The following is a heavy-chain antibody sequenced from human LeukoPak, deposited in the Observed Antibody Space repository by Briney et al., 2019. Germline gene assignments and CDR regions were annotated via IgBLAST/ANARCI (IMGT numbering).Heavy chain of an antibody. CDR1: GFTFSSYW. Sequence: PGGSLRLSCAASGFTFSSYWMSWVRQAPGKGLEWVANLKQDGSEKYYVDSVKGRFTISRDNAKNSLYLQMNSLRAEDTAAYYCARERGLGYCSGGSCHIWFDPWGQGTLVTVSS. CDR2: LKQDGSEK. D-gene: IGHD2-15*01. V-gene: IGHV3-7*01. J-gene: IGHJ5*02. CDR3: ARERGLGYCSGGSCHIWFDP.